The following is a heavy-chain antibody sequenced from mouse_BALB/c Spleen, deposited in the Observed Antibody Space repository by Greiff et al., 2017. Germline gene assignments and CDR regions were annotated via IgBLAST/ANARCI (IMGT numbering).Heavy chain of an antibody. CDR3: ARQGKTYYYAMDY. CDR2: INPDSSTI. CDR1: GFDFSRYW. D-gene: IGHD3-3*01. V-gene: IGHV4-1*02. J-gene: IGHJ4*01. Sequence: DVHLVESGGGLVQPGGSLKLSCAASGFDFSRYWMSWVRQAPGKGLEWIGEINPDSSTINYTPSLKDKFIISRDNAKNTLYLQMSKVRSEDTALYYCARQGKTYYYAMDYWGQGTSVTVSS.